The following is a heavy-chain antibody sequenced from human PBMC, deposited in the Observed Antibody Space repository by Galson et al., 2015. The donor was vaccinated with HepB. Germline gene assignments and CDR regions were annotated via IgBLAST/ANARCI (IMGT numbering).Heavy chain of an antibody. CDR1: GFTLKTYG. Sequence: SLRLSCAAFGFTLKTYGMHWVRQAPGKGLEWVAIIYYDGSNKNYADSVKGRFTISRDNSKNTVYLQMNSLRAEDTAVYYCTGYRGGPQEFNSFDIWGQGTMVTVSS. J-gene: IGHJ3*02. CDR2: IYYDGSNK. CDR3: TGYRGGPQEFNSFDI. D-gene: IGHD3-16*01. V-gene: IGHV3-33*01.